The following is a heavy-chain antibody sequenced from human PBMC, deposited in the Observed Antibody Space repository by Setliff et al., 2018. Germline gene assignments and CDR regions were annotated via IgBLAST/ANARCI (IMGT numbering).Heavy chain of an antibody. D-gene: IGHD3-16*01. CDR3: ARKGPNSSSHVFGY. J-gene: IGHJ4*02. Sequence: ASVKVSCKASGYTFTSYYMHWVRQAPGQGLEWMGIINPSGGSTSYAQKFQGRVTITRDTSATTVYMELSSLRSDDMAVYYCARKGPNSSSHVFGYWGQGTLVTVSS. CDR1: GYTFTSYY. CDR2: INPSGGST. V-gene: IGHV1-46*01.